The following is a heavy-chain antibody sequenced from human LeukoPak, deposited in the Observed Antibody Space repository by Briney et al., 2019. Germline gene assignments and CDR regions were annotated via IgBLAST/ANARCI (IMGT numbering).Heavy chain of an antibody. Sequence: SETLSLTCAVYGGSFSGYYWRWIRQPPGKGLEWIGEINHSGRTNYNPSLRSRVTISVDTSKNQFSLKLSSVTAADTAVYYCARHGLLGLGDYWGQGTLVTVSS. CDR3: ARHGLLGLGDY. V-gene: IGHV4-34*01. J-gene: IGHJ4*02. CDR1: GGSFSGYY. CDR2: INHSGRT. D-gene: IGHD3-10*01.